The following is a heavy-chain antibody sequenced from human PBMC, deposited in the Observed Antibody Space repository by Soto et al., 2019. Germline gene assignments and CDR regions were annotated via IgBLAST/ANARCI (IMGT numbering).Heavy chain of an antibody. J-gene: IGHJ6*02. D-gene: IGHD2-21*02. CDR1: GFSLSTSGVG. CDR2: IYWDDDK. Sequence: QITLKESGPTLVKPTQTHTLTCTFSGFSLSTSGVGVGWIRQPPGKALEWLALIYWDDDKRYSPSLRSRLTISKDTSKNQVVLTMTNMDPVDTATYYCIQSRCGGDCLQSYASHYYYGMDVWGQGTTVTVSS. CDR3: IQSRCGGDCLQSYASHYYYGMDV. V-gene: IGHV2-5*02.